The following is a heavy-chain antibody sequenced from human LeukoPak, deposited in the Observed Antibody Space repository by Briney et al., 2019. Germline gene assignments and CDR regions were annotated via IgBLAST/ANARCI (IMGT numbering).Heavy chain of an antibody. J-gene: IGHJ6*02. V-gene: IGHV1-8*01. Sequence: ASVKVSCKASGYTFTSYDINWVRQATGQGLEWMGWMNPNSGNTGYAQKFQGRVTMTRNTSISTAYMELSSLRSEDTAVYYCARGNIVVVPAARPAYYYYGMDVWGQGTTVTVSS. D-gene: IGHD2-2*01. CDR3: ARGNIVVVPAARPAYYYYGMDV. CDR1: GYTFTSYD. CDR2: MNPNSGNT.